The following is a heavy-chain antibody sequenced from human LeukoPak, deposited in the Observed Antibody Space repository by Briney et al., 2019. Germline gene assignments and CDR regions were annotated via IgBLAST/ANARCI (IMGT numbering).Heavy chain of an antibody. J-gene: IGHJ3*02. CDR3: ARDLVTVTKGFDI. D-gene: IGHD4-17*01. V-gene: IGHV4-39*02. Sequence: SETLSLTCTVSGGSIASDSYFWAWIRQPPGKGLEWIGSIYYSGSPHYNPSLQSRATISVDTSKNHFSLKLSSVTAADTAVYYCARDLVTVTKGFDIWGQGTMVSVSS. CDR1: GGSIASDSYF. CDR2: IYYSGSP.